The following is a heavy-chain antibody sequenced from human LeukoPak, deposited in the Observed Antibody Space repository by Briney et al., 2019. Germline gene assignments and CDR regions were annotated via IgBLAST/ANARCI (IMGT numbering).Heavy chain of an antibody. CDR2: ISGSGGST. CDR1: GFSFADAW. D-gene: IGHD5-18*01. Sequence: GGSLRLSCAASGFSFADAWMNWVRQAPGKGLEWVSAISGSGGSTYYADSVKGRFTISRDNSKNTLYLQMNSLRAEDTAVYYCAKEEKGTAMEKIDYWGQGTLVTVSS. V-gene: IGHV3-23*01. CDR3: AKEEKGTAMEKIDY. J-gene: IGHJ4*02.